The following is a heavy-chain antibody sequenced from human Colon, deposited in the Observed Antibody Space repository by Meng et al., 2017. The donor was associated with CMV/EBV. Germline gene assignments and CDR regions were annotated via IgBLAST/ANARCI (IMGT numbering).Heavy chain of an antibody. CDR2: ISSSSSYI. CDR3: VKDMYGGHSKILDF. CDR1: GFTFSSYS. Sequence: GGSLRLSCAASGFTFSSYSMTWVRQAPGKGLEWVSSISSSSSYIYYADSVKGRFTISRDNAKNSLYLQMNSLRAEDTAVYYCVKDMYGGHSKILDFWGQGTLVTVSS. V-gene: IGHV3-21*01. D-gene: IGHD2-21*02. J-gene: IGHJ4*02.